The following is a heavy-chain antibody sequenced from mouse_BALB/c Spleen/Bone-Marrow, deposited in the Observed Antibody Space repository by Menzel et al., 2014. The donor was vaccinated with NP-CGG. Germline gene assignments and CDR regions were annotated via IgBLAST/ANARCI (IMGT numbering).Heavy chain of an antibody. J-gene: IGHJ3*01. CDR1: GYTFTDYW. V-gene: IGHV1-69*01. D-gene: IGHD2-13*01. Sequence: VQLQQSGAELVMPGASVKMSCKASGYTFTDYWIHWVKQRPGQGLEWIGAIDTSYTYTTYNQKFKGKATLTVDASSSTAYIQLSSLTSEDSAVYYCANIYYGDYGWFSDWGQGTLVTVSA. CDR2: IDTSYTYT. CDR3: ANIYYGDYGWFSD.